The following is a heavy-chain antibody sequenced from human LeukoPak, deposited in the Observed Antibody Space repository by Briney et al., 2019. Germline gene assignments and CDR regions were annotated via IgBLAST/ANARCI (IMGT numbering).Heavy chain of an antibody. V-gene: IGHV4-34*01. CDR2: INHSGST. D-gene: IGHD6-13*01. Sequence: SETLSLTCAVYGGSFSGYYWSWIRQPPGKGLEWIGEINHSGSTNYNLSLKSRVTISVDRSKNQFSLKLSSVTAADTAVYYCARGGNSSASSGAEGYWGQGTLVTVSS. CDR3: ARGGNSSASSGAEGY. CDR1: GGSFSGYY. J-gene: IGHJ4*02.